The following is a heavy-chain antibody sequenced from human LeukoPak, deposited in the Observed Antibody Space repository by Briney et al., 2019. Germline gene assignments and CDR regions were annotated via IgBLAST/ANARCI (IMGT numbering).Heavy chain of an antibody. D-gene: IGHD2/OR15-2a*01. J-gene: IGHJ4*02. CDR3: TSNMVQ. CDR1: GFTFSHAW. CDR2: IKSKTEGETT. V-gene: IGHV3-15*01. Sequence: GGSLRLSCAASGFTFSHAWMSWVSQAPGKGLEWLGRIKSKTEGETTDYAAPVRGRFTISRDDSKNTLYLQMNSLKTEDTAVYYCTSNMVQWGQGTLVTVSS.